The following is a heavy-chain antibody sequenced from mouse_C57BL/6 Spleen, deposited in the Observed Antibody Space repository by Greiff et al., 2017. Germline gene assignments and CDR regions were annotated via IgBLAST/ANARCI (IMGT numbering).Heavy chain of an antibody. V-gene: IGHV5-6*01. J-gene: IGHJ4*01. Sequence: EVHLVESGGDLVKPGGSLKLSCAASGFTFSSYGMSWVRQTPDKRLEWVATISSGGSYTYYPDSVKGRFTISRDNAKNTLYLQMSSLKSEDTAMYYCARPYYDYDDYAMDYWGQGTSVTVSS. D-gene: IGHD2-4*01. CDR2: ISSGGSYT. CDR3: ARPYYDYDDYAMDY. CDR1: GFTFSSYG.